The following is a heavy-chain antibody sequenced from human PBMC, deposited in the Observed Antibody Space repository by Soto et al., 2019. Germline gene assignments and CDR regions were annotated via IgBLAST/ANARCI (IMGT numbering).Heavy chain of an antibody. CDR2: IIPILGIA. V-gene: IGHV1-69*04. J-gene: IGHJ4*02. CDR3: ARDDGDYVWGSYRTPGY. D-gene: IGHD3-16*02. Sequence: SVKVSCKASGGTFSSYTISWVRQAPGQGLEWMGRIIPILGIANYAQKFQGRVTITADKSTSTAYMELSSLRSEDTAVYYCARDDGDYVWGSYRTPGYWGQGTLVTVSS. CDR1: GGTFSSYT.